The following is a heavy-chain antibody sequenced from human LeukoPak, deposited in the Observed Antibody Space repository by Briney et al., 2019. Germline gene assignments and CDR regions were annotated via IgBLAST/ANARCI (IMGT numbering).Heavy chain of an antibody. CDR1: GYTYTGYY. CDR2: TNPNSGGT. V-gene: IGHV1-2*04. J-gene: IGHJ4*02. D-gene: IGHD6-19*01. Sequence: ASERVSCKASGYTYTGYYMDWVRQAAGQGLELMGWTNPNSGGTNYAQKFHGWVTMTRDTSISTAYMELSRLRSDDTAVYYCARAWYSSGLGYFDYWGQGTLVTVSS. CDR3: ARAWYSSGLGYFDY.